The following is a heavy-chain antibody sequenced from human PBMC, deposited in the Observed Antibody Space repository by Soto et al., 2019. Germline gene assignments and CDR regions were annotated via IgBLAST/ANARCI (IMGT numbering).Heavy chain of an antibody. J-gene: IGHJ6*02. CDR1: GFSLTGYY. CDR2: INPNTGGT. V-gene: IGHV1-2*02. Sequence: QVQLVQSGAEVKKPGVSMKVSCKASGFSLTGYYFHWIRAAPGQGLEWLGWINPNTGGTTYAQKFQGRVTLTWDTSINTAYMELSSLKSDDTAVYYCASSPAFSSSWYGIPPDPSHGMDVWGQGTTVTVS. D-gene: IGHD6-13*01. CDR3: ASSPAFSSSWYGIPPDPSHGMDV.